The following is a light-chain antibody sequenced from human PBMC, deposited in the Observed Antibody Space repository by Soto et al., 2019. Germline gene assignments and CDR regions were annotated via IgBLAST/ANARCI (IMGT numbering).Light chain of an antibody. CDR3: QQSYSTPIT. CDR2: AAS. CDR1: QSVSSN. Sequence: MTQSPATLSLSQRASVTLSCRASQSVSSNLAWYQQKVGQAPRLLIYAASSLQSGVPSRFSGSGSGTDFTLTISSLQPEDFATYYCQQSYSTPITFGQGTRLEI. V-gene: IGKV1-39*01. J-gene: IGKJ5*01.